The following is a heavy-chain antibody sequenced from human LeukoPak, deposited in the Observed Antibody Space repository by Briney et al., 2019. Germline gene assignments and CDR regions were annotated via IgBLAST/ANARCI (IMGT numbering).Heavy chain of an antibody. V-gene: IGHV3-21*05. CDR1: GFPFSLYA. J-gene: IGHJ4*02. CDR2: INDGSTDI. Sequence: GGSLRLSCAASGFPFSLYAMNWVRQAPGKGLEWVSYINDGSTDIHYADSVKGRFSISRDSARNTLYLQLSSLRAEDTAVYYCARDTFQPGLIDSWGQGTLVAVSS. D-gene: IGHD2-2*01. CDR3: ARDTFQPGLIDS.